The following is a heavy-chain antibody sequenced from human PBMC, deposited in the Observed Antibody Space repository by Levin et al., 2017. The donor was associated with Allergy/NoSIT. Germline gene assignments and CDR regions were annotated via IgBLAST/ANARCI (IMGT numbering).Heavy chain of an antibody. CDR2: INHSGST. J-gene: IGHJ3*02. CDR1: GGPFSGYY. V-gene: IGHV4-34*01. D-gene: IGHD4-11*01. CDR3: AQTTVTTFGAFDI. Sequence: SETLSLTCAVYGGPFSGYYWSWIRQPPGKGLEWIGEINHSGSTNYNPSLKSRVTISVDTSKNQFSLKLSSVTAADTAVYYCAQTTVTTFGAFDIWGQGTMVTVSS.